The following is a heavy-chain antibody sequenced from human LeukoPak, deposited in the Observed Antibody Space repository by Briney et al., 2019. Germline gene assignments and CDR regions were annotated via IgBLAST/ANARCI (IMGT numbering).Heavy chain of an antibody. J-gene: IGHJ3*02. CDR3: ASYALDAFDI. D-gene: IGHD2-2*01. V-gene: IGHV3-21*01. CDR2: ISSSSSYI. Sequence: PGGSLRLSCAASGFTFSSYSMNWVRQTPGKGLEWVSPISSSSSYIYYADSVKGRFTISRDNAKNSLYLQMNSLRAEDTAVYYCASYALDAFDIWGQGTMVTVSS. CDR1: GFTFSSYS.